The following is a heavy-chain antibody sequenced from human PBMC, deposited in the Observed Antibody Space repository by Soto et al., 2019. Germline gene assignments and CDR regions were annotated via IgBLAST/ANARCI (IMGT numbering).Heavy chain of an antibody. CDR3: GKEGGGTTALGDY. J-gene: IGHJ4*02. CDR1: GFTFSSYG. Sequence: QVQLVESGGGVVQPGRSLRLSCAASGFTFSSYGMHWVRQAPGKGLEWVAVISYDGSNKYYADSVKGRFTISRDNSKNPLYRQMKSLRAEETAGYYCGKEGGGTTALGDYWGQGTLVTVSS. D-gene: IGHD4-17*01. CDR2: ISYDGSNK. V-gene: IGHV3-30*18.